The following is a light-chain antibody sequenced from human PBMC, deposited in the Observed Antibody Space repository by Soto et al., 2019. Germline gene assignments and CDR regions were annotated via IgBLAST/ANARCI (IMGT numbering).Light chain of an antibody. CDR3: QQTTSSPHT. Sequence: DIQMTQSPSFVSASVGDRVTITCRASQGISSWLAWYQHKPGRAPKLLIHAASSLESIFPPRFSGTGSGTHFTIQVPGLQPDDFATYYCQQTTSSPHTFGERTKVDIK. J-gene: IGKJ4*01. V-gene: IGKV1-12*01. CDR2: AAS. CDR1: QGISSW.